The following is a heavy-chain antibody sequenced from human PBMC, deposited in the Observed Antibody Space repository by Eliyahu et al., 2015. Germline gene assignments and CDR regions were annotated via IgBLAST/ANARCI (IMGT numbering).Heavy chain of an antibody. J-gene: IGHJ3*02. D-gene: IGHD6-13*01. CDR1: GGPFSSXA. V-gene: IGHV1-69*01. CDR3: ARDLPLLGAAADEGRAFDI. Sequence: QVQLVQSGAXVKKPGSSVKVXCKAXGGPFSSXAYXWVRQAPGQGLEWMGGIIPIFGTANYAQKFQGRVTITADESTSTAYMELSSLRSEDTAVYYCARDLPLLGAAADEGRAFDIWGQGTMVTVSS. CDR2: IIPIFGTA.